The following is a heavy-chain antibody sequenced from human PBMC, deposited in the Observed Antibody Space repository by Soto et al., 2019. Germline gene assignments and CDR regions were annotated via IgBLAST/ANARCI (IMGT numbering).Heavy chain of an antibody. Sequence: QVQLVQSGAEVKKTGSSVKVSCKTSGGTFSTFGISWVRQAPGQGLESMGGIIPFFGTAEYSQKFEDRITITADESTNTVYMDLRSLTSEDTAIYYCARTAPMDAGDKYYYDFWGQGALVTVSS. CDR2: IIPFFGTA. D-gene: IGHD3-16*01. CDR1: GGTFSTFG. J-gene: IGHJ4*02. CDR3: ARTAPMDAGDKYYYDF. V-gene: IGHV1-69*01.